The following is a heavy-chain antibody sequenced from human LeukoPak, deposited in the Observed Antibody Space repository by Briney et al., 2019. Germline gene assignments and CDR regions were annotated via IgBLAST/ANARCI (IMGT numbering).Heavy chain of an antibody. D-gene: IGHD3-10*02. J-gene: IGHJ6*04. CDR3: AELGITMIGGV. V-gene: IGHV3-23*01. CDR1: GFTFSRHG. Sequence: GGSLRLSCAASGFTFSRHGMNWVRQAPGKGLEWVSGISPSGDILYYADSVKGHFTISRDNFKNTVYLQMNSLRAEDTAVYYCAELGITMIGGVWGKGTTVTISS. CDR2: ISPSGDIL.